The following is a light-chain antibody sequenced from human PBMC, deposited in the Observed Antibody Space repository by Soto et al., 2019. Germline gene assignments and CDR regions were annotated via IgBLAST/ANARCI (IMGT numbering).Light chain of an antibody. CDR3: QQYGSSPPYT. CDR1: QSVSSY. CDR2: DAS. V-gene: IGKV3-11*01. J-gene: IGKJ2*01. Sequence: EIVLTQSPATLSLSPGEGATLSCRASQSVSSYLAWYQQKPGQAPRLLIYDASSRATGIPARFGGSGSGTDFTLTISSLEPEDFAVYYCQQYGSSPPYTFGQGTKLEIK.